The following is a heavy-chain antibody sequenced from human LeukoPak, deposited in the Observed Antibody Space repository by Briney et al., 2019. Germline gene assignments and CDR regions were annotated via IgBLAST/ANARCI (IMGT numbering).Heavy chain of an antibody. V-gene: IGHV3-23*01. Sequence: GGSLRLSCAASGFTFSRYAMSWVRQVPGKGLEWVSTITASGDSTYYADSVKGRFTISRDDSKSTLYLQMNSLRPEDTAVYHCANNTGGTGYLPLDYWGQGTLVTVSS. CDR1: GFTFSRYA. CDR2: ITASGDST. D-gene: IGHD3-9*01. J-gene: IGHJ4*02. CDR3: ANNTGGTGYLPLDY.